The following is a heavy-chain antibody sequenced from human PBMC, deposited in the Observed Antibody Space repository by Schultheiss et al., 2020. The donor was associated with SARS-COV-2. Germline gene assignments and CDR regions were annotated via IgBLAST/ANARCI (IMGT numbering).Heavy chain of an antibody. V-gene: IGHV1-58*01. CDR1: GFTFTSSA. Sequence: SVKVSCKASGFTFTSSAVQWVRQARGQRLEWIGWIVVGSGNTNYAQKFQERVTITRDMSTSTAYMELSGLTSDDTAVYYCTSPIMAAAADFHSWGQGTLVTVSS. CDR2: IVVGSGNT. J-gene: IGHJ4*02. CDR3: TSPIMAAAADFHS. D-gene: IGHD6-13*01.